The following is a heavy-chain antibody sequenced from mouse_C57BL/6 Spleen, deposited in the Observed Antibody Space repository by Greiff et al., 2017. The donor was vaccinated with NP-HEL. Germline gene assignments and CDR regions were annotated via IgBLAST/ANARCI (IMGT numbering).Heavy chain of an antibody. CDR1: GYTFTDYN. J-gene: IGHJ4*01. CDR3: ARNYDCGSSYAMDY. Sequence: VQLQQSGPELVKPGASVKLSCKASGYTFTDYNMHWVKQSPGKSLEWIGYINPNNGGTSYNQKFKGKATLTVNKSSSTAYMELRSLTSEDSAVYYCARNYDCGSSYAMDYWGKGTSVTVSS. CDR2: INPNNGGT. D-gene: IGHD1-1*01. V-gene: IGHV1-22*01.